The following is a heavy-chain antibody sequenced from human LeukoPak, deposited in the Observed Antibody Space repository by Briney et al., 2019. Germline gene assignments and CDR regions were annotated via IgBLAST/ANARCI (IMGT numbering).Heavy chain of an antibody. CDR1: GGSFSGYY. CDR2: INHSGST. J-gene: IGHJ5*02. D-gene: IGHD3-3*01. CDR3: ARGPYYDFWSGLSPNNYNWFDP. Sequence: PSETLSLTCAVYGGSFSGYYWSWIRQPPGKGLEWIGEINHSGSTNYNPSLKSRVTISVDTSKNQFSLKLSSVTAADTAVYYCARGPYYDFWSGLSPNNYNWFDPWGQGTLVTVSS. V-gene: IGHV4-34*01.